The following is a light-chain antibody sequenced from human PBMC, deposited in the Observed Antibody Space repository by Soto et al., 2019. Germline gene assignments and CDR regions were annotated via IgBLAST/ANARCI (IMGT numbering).Light chain of an antibody. V-gene: IGKV3-20*01. CDR3: QQYGSSSWT. CDR1: QSVSSSY. Sequence: EIVLTQSPGTLSLSPRERATLSCRASQSVSSSYLAWYQQKPGQAPRLLIYGTSSRATAIPDRFSGSGSGTDFTLTISRLEPEDFAVHYCQQYGSSSWTFGQGTKVDNK. J-gene: IGKJ1*01. CDR2: GTS.